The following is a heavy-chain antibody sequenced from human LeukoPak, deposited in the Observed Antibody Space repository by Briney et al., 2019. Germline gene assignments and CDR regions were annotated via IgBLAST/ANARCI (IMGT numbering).Heavy chain of an antibody. Sequence: GGSLRLPCAASGFTFSSYSMNWVRQAPGKGLEWVSSISSSSSYIYYADSVKGRFTISRDNAKNSLYLQMNNLRAEDTAVYYCARDPGILTGYRPGYYFDYWGQGTLVTVSS. CDR3: ARDPGILTGYRPGYYFDY. CDR1: GFTFSSYS. D-gene: IGHD3-9*01. V-gene: IGHV3-21*01. J-gene: IGHJ4*02. CDR2: ISSSSSYI.